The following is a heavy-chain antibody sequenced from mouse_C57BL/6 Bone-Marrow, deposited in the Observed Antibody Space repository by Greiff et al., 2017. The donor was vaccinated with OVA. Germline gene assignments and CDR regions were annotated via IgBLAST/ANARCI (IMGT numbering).Heavy chain of an antibody. CDR2: IYPGSGST. Sequence: VQLQESGPELVKPGASVKMSCKASGYTFTSYWITWVKQRPGQGLEWIGDIYPGSGSTNYNEKFKSKATLTVDTSSSTAYMQLSSLTSEDSAVYYCARDITTVVATNAMDYWGQGTSVTVSS. V-gene: IGHV1-55*01. D-gene: IGHD1-1*01. J-gene: IGHJ4*01. CDR3: ARDITTVVATNAMDY. CDR1: GYTFTSYW.